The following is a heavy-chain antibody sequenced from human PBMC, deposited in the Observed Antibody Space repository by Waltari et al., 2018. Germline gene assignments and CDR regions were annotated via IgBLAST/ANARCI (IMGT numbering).Heavy chain of an antibody. J-gene: IGHJ4*02. Sequence: QVQLVQSGAEVKKPGASVKVSCKASGYTFTSYDINWVRQATGQGREWVGWKNPNSGNTGYAQKFQGRVTRTRNTSISTAYMELSSLRSEDTDVYDCARANRDGYNYYYWGQGTLVTVSS. CDR3: ARANRDGYNYYY. CDR2: KNPNSGNT. D-gene: IGHD5-12*01. CDR1: GYTFTSYD. V-gene: IGHV1-8*01.